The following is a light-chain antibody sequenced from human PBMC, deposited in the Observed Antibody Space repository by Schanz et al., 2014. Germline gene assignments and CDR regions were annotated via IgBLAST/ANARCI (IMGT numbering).Light chain of an antibody. CDR3: QSYDSSLSGSWV. CDR2: GDY. V-gene: IGLV1-40*01. J-gene: IGLJ3*02. CDR1: GSNIGAGYA. Sequence: QSVLTQPPSVSGAPGQRATISCTGSGSNIGAGYAVHWYQQDPGAAPKLLIYGDYNRPSGVPDRFSGSKSGTSASLAITGLQAEDEADYYCQSYDSSLSGSWVFGGGTKLTVL.